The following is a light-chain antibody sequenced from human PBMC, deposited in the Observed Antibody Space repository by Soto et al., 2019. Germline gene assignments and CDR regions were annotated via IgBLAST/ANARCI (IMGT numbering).Light chain of an antibody. Sequence: QSALTQPPSASGSPGQSVTISCTGTSSDVGCYNYVSWYQQHPGKAPKLMISEVSKRPSGVPDRFSGSKSGNTASLTVSGLQAEDEADYYCSSYAGSKNLGVFGTGTKLTVL. CDR1: SSDVGCYNY. CDR2: EVS. CDR3: SSYAGSKNLGV. J-gene: IGLJ1*01. V-gene: IGLV2-8*01.